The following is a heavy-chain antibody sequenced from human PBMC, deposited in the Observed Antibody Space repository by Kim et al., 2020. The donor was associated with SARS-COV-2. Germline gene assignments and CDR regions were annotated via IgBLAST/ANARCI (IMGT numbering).Heavy chain of an antibody. CDR2: IRSKADNYAT. D-gene: IGHD5-12*01. V-gene: IGHV3-73*01. CDR3: TRHGGWATTPVWFDP. Sequence: GGSLRLSCAASGFSFSGSSMHWVRQASGKGLEWVGRIRSKADNYATSYAASVKGRFTISRDDSKNTAFLQMNSLKIDDTAVYFCTRHGGWATTPVWFDPWGQGTLVTVSS. CDR1: GFSFSGSS. J-gene: IGHJ5*02.